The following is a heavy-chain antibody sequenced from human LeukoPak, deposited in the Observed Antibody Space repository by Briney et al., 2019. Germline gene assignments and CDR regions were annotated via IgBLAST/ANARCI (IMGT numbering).Heavy chain of an antibody. CDR2: ISGSGGTT. V-gene: IGHV3-23*01. Sequence: GGSLRLSCAASGFTFSSGALSLGRQAPGRGLEWGSAISGSGGTTYYADSVRGRFTISRDTSRNKLYLQMNSLRADDTAVYYCAVNGWYGYWGQGTLVTVSS. CDR3: AVNGWYGY. J-gene: IGHJ4*02. CDR1: GFTFSSGA. D-gene: IGHD6-19*01.